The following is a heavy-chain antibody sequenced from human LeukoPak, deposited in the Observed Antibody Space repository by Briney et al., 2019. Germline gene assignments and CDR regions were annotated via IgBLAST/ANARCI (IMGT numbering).Heavy chain of an antibody. Sequence: QPGGSLRLSCAASGFTFSSYSMNWVRQAPGKGLEWVSYISSSSSTIYYADSVKGRFTISRDNAKNSLYLQMNSLRAEDTAVYYCARERSSGWFDYWRQGTLVTVSS. J-gene: IGHJ4*02. CDR2: ISSSSSTI. CDR3: ARERSSGWFDY. CDR1: GFTFSSYS. D-gene: IGHD6-19*01. V-gene: IGHV3-48*01.